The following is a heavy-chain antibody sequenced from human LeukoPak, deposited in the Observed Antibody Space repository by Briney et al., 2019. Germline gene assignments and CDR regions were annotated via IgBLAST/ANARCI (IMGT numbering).Heavy chain of an antibody. CDR2: IRSKANSYAT. V-gene: IGHV3-73*01. Sequence: GGSLRLSCAASGFSFSGSAMHWVRQASGKGLEWVGRIRSKANSYATAYAASVKGRFTISRDDSKHTAYLQMNSLKTEDTAVYYCTSPVTDSAYDGFDIWGQGTMVTVSS. CDR1: GFSFSGSA. CDR3: TSPVTDSAYDGFDI. D-gene: IGHD4-17*01. J-gene: IGHJ3*02.